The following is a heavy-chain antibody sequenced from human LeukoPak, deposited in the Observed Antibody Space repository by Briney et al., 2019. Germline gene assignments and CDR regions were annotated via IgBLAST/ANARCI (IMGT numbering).Heavy chain of an antibody. V-gene: IGHV1-8*03. D-gene: IGHD2-15*01. CDR1: GYTFTSYD. CDR3: ARVYCSGGSCYDY. J-gene: IGHJ4*02. CDR2: MNPNSGNT. Sequence: ASVKVSCKASGYTFTSYDINWVRQATGQGLEWMGWMNPNSGNTGYAQRFQDRVTITRNTSISTAYMELSSLRSEDTAVYYCARVYCSGGSCYDYWGQGTLVTVSS.